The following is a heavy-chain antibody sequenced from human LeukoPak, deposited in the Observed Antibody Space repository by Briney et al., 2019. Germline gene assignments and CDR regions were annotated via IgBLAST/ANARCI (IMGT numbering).Heavy chain of an antibody. D-gene: IGHD4/OR15-4a*01. CDR2: INHSGST. CDR3: ARELTYYYYYYYMDV. J-gene: IGHJ6*03. CDR1: GGSISSSSYY. Sequence: SETLSLTCTVSGGSISSSSYYWGWIRQPPGKGLEWIGEINHSGSTNYNPSLKSRVTISVDTSKNQFSLKLSSVTAADTAVYYCARELTYYYYYYYMDVWGKGTTVTVSS. V-gene: IGHV4-39*07.